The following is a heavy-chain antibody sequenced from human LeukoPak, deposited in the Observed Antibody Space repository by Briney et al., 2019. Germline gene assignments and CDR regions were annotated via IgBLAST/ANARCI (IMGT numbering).Heavy chain of an antibody. Sequence: GGSLRLSCSASGFTFSSYAMHWVRQAPGKGLEYVSAISSNGGSTYYADSVKGRFTISRDNAKNSLYLQMNSLRAEDTAVYYCAREAYGDYTNWFDPWGQGTLVTVSS. CDR3: AREAYGDYTNWFDP. V-gene: IGHV3-64*04. D-gene: IGHD4-17*01. CDR2: ISSNGGST. J-gene: IGHJ5*02. CDR1: GFTFSSYA.